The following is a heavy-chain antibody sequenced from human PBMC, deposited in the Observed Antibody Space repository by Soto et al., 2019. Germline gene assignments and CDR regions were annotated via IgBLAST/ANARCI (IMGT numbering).Heavy chain of an antibody. CDR3: ARGRDGSGYCLDY. V-gene: IGHV4-59*01. CDR1: GCSISSYY. J-gene: IGHJ4*02. D-gene: IGHD3-3*01. CDR2: IYYSGST. Sequence: SETLSLACTVSGCSISSYYWSWIRQPPGKGLEWIGYIYYSGSTNYNPSLKSRVTISVDTSKNQFSLKLSSVTAADTAVYYCARGRDGSGYCLDYWGQGTLVTVSS.